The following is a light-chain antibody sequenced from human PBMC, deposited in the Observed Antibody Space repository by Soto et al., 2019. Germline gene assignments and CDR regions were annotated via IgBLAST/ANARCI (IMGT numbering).Light chain of an antibody. J-gene: IGKJ4*01. CDR2: WAS. CDR3: QQYYSTPLP. Sequence: DIVMTQSPDSLAVSLGERATINCKSSQSVLYSSNNKNYLAWYQQKPGQPPKLLIYWASTRESGVPDRFSGSGSGTDFPLTISSPQAEDVAVYYCQQYYSTPLPFGGGTKGEIK. V-gene: IGKV4-1*01. CDR1: QSVLYSSNNKNY.